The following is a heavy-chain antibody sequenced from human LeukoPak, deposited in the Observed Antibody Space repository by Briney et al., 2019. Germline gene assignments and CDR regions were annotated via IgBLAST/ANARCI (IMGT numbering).Heavy chain of an antibody. CDR1: GGSISGYH. D-gene: IGHD3-10*01. CDR2: IHYSGST. J-gene: IGHJ4*02. V-gene: IGHV4-59*08. CDR3: ARHLDYYGSGSYEY. Sequence: SETLSFTCSVSGGSISGYHWSWIRQPPGKGLEWIGYIHYSGSTDYNPSLKSRVTMSVDTSKNQFSLKLSSVTAADTAVYYCARHLDYYGSGSYEYWGQGTLVTVSS.